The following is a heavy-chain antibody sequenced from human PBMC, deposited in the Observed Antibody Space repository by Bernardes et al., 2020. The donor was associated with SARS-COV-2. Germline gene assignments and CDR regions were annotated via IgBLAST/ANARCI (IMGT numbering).Heavy chain of an antibody. CDR1: GFSLSSSGVN. CDR3: VHGSDFWSGYEGFYFDH. Sequence: SGPTLVKPTQNLTLTCTFSGFSLSSSGVNVGWIRQPPGKAPEWLTLIYWDDDKRYSPSLKNRLTITKDTSKNQVVLVMTNMDPVDTATYYCVHGSDFWSGYEGFYFDHWGPGALVTVSS. J-gene: IGHJ4*02. CDR2: IYWDDDK. V-gene: IGHV2-5*02. D-gene: IGHD3-3*01.